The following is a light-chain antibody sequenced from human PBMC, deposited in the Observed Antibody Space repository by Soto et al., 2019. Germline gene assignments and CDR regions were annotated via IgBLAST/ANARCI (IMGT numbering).Light chain of an antibody. V-gene: IGKV1-39*01. CDR2: AAS. Sequence: DIQMTQSPSSLSASVGDRVTITCRASQSISTYLNWYHQKPGKAPDLLIYAASSLISVVPSRFSGSGSGTHFTLISTGLQPAYFATYYCHHNIGIPITFGRGTRLEIK. CDR3: HHNIGIPIT. J-gene: IGKJ5*01. CDR1: QSISTY.